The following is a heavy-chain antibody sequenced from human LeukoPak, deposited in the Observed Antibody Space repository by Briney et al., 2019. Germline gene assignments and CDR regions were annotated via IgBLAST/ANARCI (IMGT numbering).Heavy chain of an antibody. CDR2: VNHSGST. J-gene: IGHJ6*02. CDR3: ARGGYSGDYYYNGMDV. Sequence: SETLSLTCAVYGGSFSGYYWSWIRQPPGKGLEWIGEVNHSGSTNYNPSLKSRVTISVDTSKNQFSLKLSSVTAADTAVYYCARGGYSGDYYYNGMDVWGQGTTVTVSS. V-gene: IGHV4-34*01. D-gene: IGHD6-13*01. CDR1: GGSFSGYY.